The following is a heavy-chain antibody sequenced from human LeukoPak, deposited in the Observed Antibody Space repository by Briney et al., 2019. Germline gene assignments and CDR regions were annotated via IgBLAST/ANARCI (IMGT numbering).Heavy chain of an antibody. CDR2: INPNSGGT. Sequence: ASVKVSCKASGYTFTGYYMHWVRQAPGQGLEWMGWINPNSGGTNYAQKFQGWVTMTRDTSISTAYMELSRLRSDDTAVYHCARDPYYYDSSGHMGFSGMDVWGQGTTVTVSS. CDR3: ARDPYYYDSSGHMGFSGMDV. J-gene: IGHJ6*02. D-gene: IGHD3-22*01. CDR1: GYTFTGYY. V-gene: IGHV1-2*04.